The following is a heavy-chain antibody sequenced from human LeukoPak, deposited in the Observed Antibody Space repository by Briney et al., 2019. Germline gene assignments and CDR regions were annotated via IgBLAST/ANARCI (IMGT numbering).Heavy chain of an antibody. J-gene: IGHJ4*02. CDR2: INWNGGSR. V-gene: IGHV3-20*04. CDR3: AREPYSSSSLRGYYFDY. CDR1: GFTFSSYA. Sequence: GGSLRLSCAASGFTFSSYAMSWVRQAPGKGLEWVSGINWNGGSRGYADSVKGRFTISRDNAKNFLYLRMNSLRVEDTALYYCAREPYSSSSLRGYYFDYWGQGTLVTVSS. D-gene: IGHD6-6*01.